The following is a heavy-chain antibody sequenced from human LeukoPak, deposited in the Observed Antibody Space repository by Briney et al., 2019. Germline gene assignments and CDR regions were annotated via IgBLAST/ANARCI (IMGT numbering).Heavy chain of an antibody. D-gene: IGHD3-10*01. CDR1: GFTFDDYV. CDR3: AKDWDDYYGSGLFDY. J-gene: IGHJ4*02. CDR2: ISWNSGSI. Sequence: GGSLRLSCAASGFTFDDYVMHWVRQAPGKGLEWVSGISWNSGSIGYADSVKGRFTISRDNAKNSLYLQMNSLRAEDTALYYCAKDWDDYYGSGLFDYWGQGTLVTVSS. V-gene: IGHV3-9*01.